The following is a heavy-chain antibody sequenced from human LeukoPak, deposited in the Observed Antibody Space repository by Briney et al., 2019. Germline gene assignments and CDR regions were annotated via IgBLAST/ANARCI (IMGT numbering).Heavy chain of an antibody. D-gene: IGHD3-22*01. CDR2: MNPNSGNT. J-gene: IGHJ4*02. V-gene: IGHV1-8*02. CDR3: ARDLQIVVIPGVLDY. Sequence: ASVKVSCKASGYTFTSYDINWVRQATGQGLEWMGWMNPNSGNTGYAQKFQGRVTMTRDLSTNTVYMELHSLRSEDTAVYYCARDLQIVVIPGVLDYWGQGTLVTVSS. CDR1: GYTFTSYD.